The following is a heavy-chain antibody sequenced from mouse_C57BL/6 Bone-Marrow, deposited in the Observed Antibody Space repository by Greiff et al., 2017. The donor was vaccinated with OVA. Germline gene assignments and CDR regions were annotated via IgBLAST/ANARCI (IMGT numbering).Heavy chain of an antibody. D-gene: IGHD2-2*01. CDR3: ARGGIYYGNDGGY. CDR1: GYTFTSYW. V-gene: IGHV1-55*01. J-gene: IGHJ4*01. Sequence: QVQLQQSGAELVKPGASVKMSCKASGYTFTSYWITWVKQRPGQGLEWIGDIYPGSGSTNYNEKFKSKATLTVDTSSSTAYMQISSLTSEDSAVYYSARGGIYYGNDGGYWGKGASVTASS. CDR2: IYPGSGST.